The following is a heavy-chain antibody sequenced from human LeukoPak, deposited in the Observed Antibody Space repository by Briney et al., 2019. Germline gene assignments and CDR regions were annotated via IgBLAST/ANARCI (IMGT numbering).Heavy chain of an antibody. D-gene: IGHD4-17*01. CDR2: IYYGGRT. CDR3: ARGLDYGDYRYYFDY. CDR1: GGSISSSSYN. Sequence: PSETLSLTCTVSGGSISSSSYNWGWIRQPPGKGLEWIGSIYYGGRTYYNPSLKSRVTISVDTSKNQFSLKLSSVTAADTAVYYCARGLDYGDYRYYFDYWGQGTLVTVSS. J-gene: IGHJ4*02. V-gene: IGHV4-39*07.